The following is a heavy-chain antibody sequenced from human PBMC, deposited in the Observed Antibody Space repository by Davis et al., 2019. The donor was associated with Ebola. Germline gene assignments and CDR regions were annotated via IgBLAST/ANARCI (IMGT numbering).Heavy chain of an antibody. D-gene: IGHD6-19*01. Sequence: MPSETLSLTCAISGCPIPDYRHGLPTPPGKRLQWSGFVSPTASNRYNPSLNSRVTISVDTSKSQVSLMLDSVTAADTAFYSCAKVQWVLNSWGQGTLVTVSS. CDR3: AKVQWVLNS. V-gene: IGHV4-4*08. J-gene: IGHJ5*02. CDR1: GCPIPDY. CDR2: VSPTASN.